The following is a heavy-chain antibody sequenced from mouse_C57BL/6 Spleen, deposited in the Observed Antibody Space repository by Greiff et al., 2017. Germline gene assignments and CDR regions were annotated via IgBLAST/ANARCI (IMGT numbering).Heavy chain of an antibody. CDR3: ARDPSTGFDY. Sequence: EVKVVVSEGGLLQPGSSMKLSCTASGFTFSDYYMAWVRPVPEKGLEWVSNINYDGSSTYYLDSLKSRFIISRDNAKNILDLQMSSLKSEDTATYDCARDPSTGFDYWGQGTTLTVSS. V-gene: IGHV5-16*01. D-gene: IGHD1-1*01. CDR1: GFTFSDYY. CDR2: INYDGSST. J-gene: IGHJ2*01.